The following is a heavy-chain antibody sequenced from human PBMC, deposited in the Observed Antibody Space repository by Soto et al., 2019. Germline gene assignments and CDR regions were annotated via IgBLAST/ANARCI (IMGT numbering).Heavy chain of an antibody. CDR1: GYSFTSYW. Sequence: PGESLKISCKGSGYSFTSYWIGWVRQMPGKGLEWMGIIYPGDSDTRYSPSFQGQVTISADKSISTAYLQWSSLTASDTAMYYCARLMGTDILTGYYASDAFDIWGQGTMVAVSS. J-gene: IGHJ3*02. CDR2: IYPGDSDT. D-gene: IGHD3-9*01. V-gene: IGHV5-51*01. CDR3: ARLMGTDILTGYYASDAFDI.